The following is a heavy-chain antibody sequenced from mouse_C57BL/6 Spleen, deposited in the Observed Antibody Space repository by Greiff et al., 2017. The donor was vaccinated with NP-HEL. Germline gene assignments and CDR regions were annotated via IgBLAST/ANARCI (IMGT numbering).Heavy chain of an antibody. CDR3: ARHPYSNGAMDY. V-gene: IGHV5-9*01. CDR1: GFTFSSYT. Sequence: EVKLVESGGGLVKPGGSLKLSCAASGFTFSSYTMSWVRQTPEKRLEWVATISGGGGNTYYPDSVKGRFTISRDNAKNTLYLQMSSLRSEDTALYYCARHPYSNGAMDYWGQGTSVTVSS. J-gene: IGHJ4*01. D-gene: IGHD2-5*01. CDR2: ISGGGGNT.